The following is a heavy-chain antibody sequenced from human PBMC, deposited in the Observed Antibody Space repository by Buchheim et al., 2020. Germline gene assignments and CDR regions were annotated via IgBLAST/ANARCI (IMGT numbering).Heavy chain of an antibody. Sequence: EVQLVESGGGLVQPGGSLRLSCAASGFTFSSYWIHWVRQVPGKGLVWVSNINTDGTTIRYADSVKGRFTISRDNAKNTLYLQMNSLRAEDTAVYYCARDVIGPYDYWGQG. CDR2: INTDGTTI. CDR1: GFTFSSYW. J-gene: IGHJ4*02. V-gene: IGHV3-74*01. CDR3: ARDVIGPYDY.